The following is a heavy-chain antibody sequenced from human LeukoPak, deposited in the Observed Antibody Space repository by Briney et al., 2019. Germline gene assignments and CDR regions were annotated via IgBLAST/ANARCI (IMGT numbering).Heavy chain of an antibody. Sequence: GESLKISCKASGYSFTSYWIGWVRQMPGKGLEWMGIIYPGDSATSSSPSFQGQATTSADTSISTASLQWSTRKASATALYYCYGSGSLDYYFGMDVWGGGTTVTVSS. CDR2: IYPGDSAT. J-gene: IGHJ6*01. V-gene: IGHV5-51*01. CDR1: GYSFTSYW. CDR3: YGSGSLDYYFGMDV. D-gene: IGHD3-10*01.